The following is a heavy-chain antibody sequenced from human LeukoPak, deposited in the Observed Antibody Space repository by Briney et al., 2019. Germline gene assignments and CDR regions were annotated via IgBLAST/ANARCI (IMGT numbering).Heavy chain of an antibody. Sequence: GGSLTLSCAASVFTFSSYAIHWVRQAPGKGPEWVAVISYDGRDKHHADSVKGRFTISRDNSKNTLYLQMDSLRPEDTAVYYCAKDRAQIDTYFFDYWGQGTLVTVSS. J-gene: IGHJ4*02. CDR3: AKDRAQIDTYFFDY. V-gene: IGHV3-30*04. D-gene: IGHD2/OR15-2a*01. CDR1: VFTFSSYA. CDR2: ISYDGRDK.